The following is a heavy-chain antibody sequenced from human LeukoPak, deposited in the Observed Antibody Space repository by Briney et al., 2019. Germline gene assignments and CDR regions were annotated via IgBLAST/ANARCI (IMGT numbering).Heavy chain of an antibody. CDR1: GFTFSSYG. Sequence: GGSLRLSCAAFGFTFSSYGMHWVRQAPGKGLEWVAVISYDGSDTYYVDSVKGRITISRDNSKNTLYLQMNSLKTEDTAVYYCTTDPGYDSSGSIIPDYWGQGTLVTVSS. J-gene: IGHJ4*02. CDR3: TTDPGYDSSGSIIPDY. V-gene: IGHV3-30*03. CDR2: ISYDGSDT. D-gene: IGHD3-22*01.